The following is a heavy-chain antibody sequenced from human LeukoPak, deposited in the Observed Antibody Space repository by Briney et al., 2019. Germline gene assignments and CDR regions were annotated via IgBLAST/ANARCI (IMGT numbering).Heavy chain of an antibody. CDR1: GGSFSGYY. V-gene: IGHV4-34*01. J-gene: IGHJ4*02. CDR2: INHSGST. Sequence: SETLSLTCAVYGGSFSGYYWSWIRQPPGKGLEWIGEINHSGSTNHNPSLKSRVTISVDTSKNQFSLKLSSVTAADTAVYYCARGQKRGYCSSTSCYARYYFDYWGQGTLVTVSS. D-gene: IGHD2-2*01. CDR3: ARGQKRGYCSSTSCYARYYFDY.